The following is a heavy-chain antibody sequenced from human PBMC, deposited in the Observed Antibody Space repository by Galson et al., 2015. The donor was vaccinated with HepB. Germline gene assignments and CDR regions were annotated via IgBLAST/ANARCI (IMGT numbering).Heavy chain of an antibody. D-gene: IGHD3-22*01. CDR3: AKDSSGYYAYYYYMDV. CDR2: ISYDGSNK. J-gene: IGHJ6*03. Sequence: SLRLSCAASGFTFSSYGMHWVRQAPGKGLEWVAVISYDGSNKYYADSVKGRFTISRDNSKNTLYLQMNSLRAEDTAVYYCAKDSSGYYAYYYYMDVWGKGTTVTVSS. CDR1: GFTFSSYG. V-gene: IGHV3-30*18.